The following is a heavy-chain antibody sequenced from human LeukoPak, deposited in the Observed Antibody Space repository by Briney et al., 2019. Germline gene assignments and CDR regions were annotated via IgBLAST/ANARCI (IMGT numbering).Heavy chain of an antibody. CDR3: ARDRGGSYIMDY. D-gene: IGHD1-26*01. CDR1: GFTFSSYG. Sequence: GGSLRLFCAASGFTFSSYGMHWARQAPGKGLEWVAVIWYDGSNKYYADSVKGRFTISRDNSKNTLYLQMNSLRAEDTAVYYCARDRGGSYIMDYWGQGTLVTVSS. J-gene: IGHJ4*02. V-gene: IGHV3-33*01. CDR2: IWYDGSNK.